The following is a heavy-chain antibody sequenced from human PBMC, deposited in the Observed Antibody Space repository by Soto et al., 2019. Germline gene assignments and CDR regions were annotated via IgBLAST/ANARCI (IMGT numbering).Heavy chain of an antibody. CDR3: ARVPDR. V-gene: IGHV4-30-2*01. CDR2: IYHSGST. J-gene: IGHJ5*02. Sequence: SETLSLTCAVSGGSISSGGYSWSWIRQPPGKSLEWIGYIYHSGSTYYNPSLKSRVTISVDRSKNQFSLKLSSVTAADTAVYYCARVPDRWGQGTLVTVSS. CDR1: GGSISSGGYS. D-gene: IGHD2-2*01.